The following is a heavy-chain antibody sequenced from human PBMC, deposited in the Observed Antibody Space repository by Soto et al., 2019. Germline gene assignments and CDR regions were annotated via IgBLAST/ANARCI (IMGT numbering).Heavy chain of an antibody. CDR1: GFTFSSYA. D-gene: IGHD2-2*01. J-gene: IGHJ4*02. CDR2: ISGSGGST. V-gene: IGHV3-23*01. Sequence: PGGSLRLSCAASGFTFSSYAMSWVRQAPGKGLEWVSAISGSGGSTYYADSVKGRFTISRDNSKNTLYLQMNSLRAEDTAVYYCAKPDIVVVPAAISYYFDYWGQGTLVTVSS. CDR3: AKPDIVVVPAAISYYFDY.